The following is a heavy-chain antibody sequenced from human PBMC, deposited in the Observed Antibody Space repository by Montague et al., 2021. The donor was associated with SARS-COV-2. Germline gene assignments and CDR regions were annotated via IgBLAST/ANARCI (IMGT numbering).Heavy chain of an antibody. CDR2: IYYSGST. CDR1: GGSISSGGYY. V-gene: IGHV4-31*03. D-gene: IGHD5-18*01. CDR3: ARDIFRRTPDTTMGYCYYGMDV. Sequence: TLSLTCTVSGGSISSGGYYWSWIRQHPGKGLEWIGYIYYSGSTYYNPSLKSRVTISVDTSKNQFSLKLSSVTAADTAVYYCARDIFRRTPDTTMGYCYYGMDVWGQGTTVTVSS. J-gene: IGHJ6*02.